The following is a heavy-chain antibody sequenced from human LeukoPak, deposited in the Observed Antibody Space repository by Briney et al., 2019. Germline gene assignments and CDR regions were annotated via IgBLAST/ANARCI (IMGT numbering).Heavy chain of an antibody. D-gene: IGHD3/OR15-3a*01. CDR1: GFTFSSYA. J-gene: IGHJ4*02. Sequence: PGGSLRLSCAASGFTFSSYAMSWVRQAPGKGLEWVSYISSSGSTIYYADSVKGRFTISRDNAKNSLYLQMNSLRAEDTAVYYCASAFWTPDYWGQGTLVTVSS. V-gene: IGHV3-48*04. CDR3: ASAFWTPDY. CDR2: ISSSGSTI.